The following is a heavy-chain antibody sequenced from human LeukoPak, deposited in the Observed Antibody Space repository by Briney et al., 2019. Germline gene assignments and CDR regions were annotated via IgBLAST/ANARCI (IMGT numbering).Heavy chain of an antibody. V-gene: IGHV3-74*01. J-gene: IGHJ4*02. Sequence: GGSLRLSCAASGFTFSSYWMHWVRQAPGKGLVWVSRINSDGSSTSYADSVKGRFTISRDNAKNTLYLQMNSLRAEDTAVYYCARASNMTVRSYYFDYWGQGTLVTVSS. CDR1: GFTFSSYW. CDR2: INSDGSST. D-gene: IGHD4-17*01. CDR3: ARASNMTVRSYYFDY.